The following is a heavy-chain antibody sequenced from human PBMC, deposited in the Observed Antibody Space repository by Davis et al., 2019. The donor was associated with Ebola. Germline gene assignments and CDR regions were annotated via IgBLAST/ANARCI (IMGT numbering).Heavy chain of an antibody. CDR3: AREGDYGDYLRPDYFDY. CDR1: GFTFSSYG. CDR2: IRYDGSNK. D-gene: IGHD4-17*01. Sequence: GESLKISCAASGFTFSSYGMHWVRQAPGKGLEWVAFIRYDGSNKYYADSVKGRFTISRDNSKNTVYLQIASPRAQDTALYYCAREGDYGDYLRPDYFDYWGQGTLVTVSS. V-gene: IGHV3-30*02. J-gene: IGHJ4*02.